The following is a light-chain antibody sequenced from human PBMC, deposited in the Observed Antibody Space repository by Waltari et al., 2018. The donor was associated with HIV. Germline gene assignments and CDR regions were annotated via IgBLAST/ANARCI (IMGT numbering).Light chain of an antibody. V-gene: IGKV3-20*01. Sequence: EIVLTQSPGTLSLSPGERASLSCRASQTVSSNYLAWYQQKPGQAPRLLIYGASRRATGITDRFSGSGSATDFTLTISRLEPEDVAVYYCQHYGSSPGFTFGPGTKVDIK. CDR3: QHYGSSPGFT. CDR1: QTVSSNY. J-gene: IGKJ3*01. CDR2: GAS.